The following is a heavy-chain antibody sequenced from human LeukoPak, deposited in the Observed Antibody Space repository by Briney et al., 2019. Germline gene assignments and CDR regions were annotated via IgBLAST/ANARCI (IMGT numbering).Heavy chain of an antibody. D-gene: IGHD3-10*01. CDR2: INTNTGNP. J-gene: IGHJ4*02. CDR3: ARTYYYGSGSPYVPQTLPFY. V-gene: IGHV7-4-1*02. Sequence: ASVKVSCKASGYTFTSYAMNWVRQAPGQGLEWMGWINTNTGNPTYAQGFTGRFVFSLDTSVSTAYLQISSLKAEDTAVYYCARTYYYGSGSPYVPQTLPFYWGQGTLVTVSS. CDR1: GYTFTSYA.